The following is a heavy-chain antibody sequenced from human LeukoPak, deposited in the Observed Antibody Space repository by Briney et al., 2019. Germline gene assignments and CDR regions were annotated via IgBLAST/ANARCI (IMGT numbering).Heavy chain of an antibody. V-gene: IGHV3-23*01. D-gene: IGHD3-10*01. CDR1: GFTFTSYA. CDR3: AKRSGIDRGNFDY. J-gene: IGHJ4*02. Sequence: GSLRLSCAASGFTFTSYAMSWVRQAPGKGLEWVSAITGSGISTNYADSVKGRFTISRDNSKNTLYLQMNSLRAEDTAVYYCAKRSGIDRGNFDYWGQGTLVTVSS. CDR2: ITGSGIST.